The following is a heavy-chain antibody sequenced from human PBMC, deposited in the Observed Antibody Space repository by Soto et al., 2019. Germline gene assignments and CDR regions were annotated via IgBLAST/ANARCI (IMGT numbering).Heavy chain of an antibody. D-gene: IGHD3-22*01. V-gene: IGHV1-69*12. CDR3: ARDRGSSSGYYPYWFDP. Sequence: QVQLVQSGAEVKKPGSSVKVSCKASGGTFSSYAISWVRQAPGQGLEWMGEIIPIFGTANYAQKFQGRVTITADESTSTAYMELSSLRSEVTAVYYCARDRGSSSGYYPYWFDPWGQGTLVTVSS. CDR1: GGTFSSYA. CDR2: IIPIFGTA. J-gene: IGHJ5*02.